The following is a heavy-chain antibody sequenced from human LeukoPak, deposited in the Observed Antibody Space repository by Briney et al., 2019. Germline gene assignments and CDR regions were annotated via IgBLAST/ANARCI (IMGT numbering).Heavy chain of an antibody. J-gene: IGHJ4*02. CDR3: ATGIAVAQDEFYFDY. Sequence: GGSLRLSCAASGFSLSGYWMHWVRQVPGKGLVWVSRIGPDGSDITYADSVKGRFTMSRDNSKNTLYLQMNSLRAEDTAVYYCATGIAVAQDEFYFDYWGQGTLVTVSS. CDR2: IGPDGSDI. CDR1: GFSLSGYW. D-gene: IGHD6-19*01. V-gene: IGHV3-74*01.